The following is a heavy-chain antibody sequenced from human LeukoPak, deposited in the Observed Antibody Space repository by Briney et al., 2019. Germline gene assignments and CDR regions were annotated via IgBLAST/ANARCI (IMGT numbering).Heavy chain of an antibody. CDR3: AKEFNRGLPDY. CDR1: GFTFSTYG. CDR2: ISYDGSNE. Sequence: PGGSLRLSCAASGFTFSTYGMHWVRQAPGKGLEWVAVISYDGSNEYHADSVKGRFTISRDNSKNTLYLQMSSLRAEDTAVYYCAKEFNRGLPDYWGQGTLVTVLS. V-gene: IGHV3-30*18. D-gene: IGHD2-21*01. J-gene: IGHJ4*02.